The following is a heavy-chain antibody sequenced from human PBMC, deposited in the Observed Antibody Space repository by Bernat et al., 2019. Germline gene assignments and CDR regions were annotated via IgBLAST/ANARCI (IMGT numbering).Heavy chain of an antibody. J-gene: IGHJ3*02. V-gene: IGHV3-33*08. CDR3: ARDLVVPIAVAGTGVHDAFDI. CDR1: GFTVTNNY. Sequence: VQLVESGGDLVQPGGSLRLSCAASGFTVTNNYMNWVRQTPGKGLEWVAVIWYDGSNKYYADSVKGRFTISRDNSKNTLYLQMNSLRAEDTAVYYCARDLVVPIAVAGTGVHDAFDIWGQGTMVTVSS. D-gene: IGHD6-19*01. CDR2: IWYDGSNK.